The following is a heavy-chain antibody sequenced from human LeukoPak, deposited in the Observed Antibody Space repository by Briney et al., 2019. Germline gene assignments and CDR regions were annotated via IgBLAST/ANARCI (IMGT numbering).Heavy chain of an antibody. CDR2: ISYDGSTK. J-gene: IGHJ1*01. V-gene: IGHV3-30*03. Sequence: GGSLRLSCAASGFTFSNYGMHWVRQAPGKGLEWVAVISYDGSTKNYADSVKGRFTISRDNSKNTLYLQMNSLSAEDTAVYYCARVPITLAGTKDAKYFQHWGQGTLVTVSS. CDR1: GFTFSNYG. CDR3: ARVPITLAGTKDAKYFQH. D-gene: IGHD6-19*01.